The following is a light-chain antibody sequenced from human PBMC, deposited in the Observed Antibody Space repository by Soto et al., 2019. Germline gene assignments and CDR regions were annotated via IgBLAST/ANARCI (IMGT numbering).Light chain of an antibody. Sequence: IVMTQSPATLSVSPGERATLSYRASQSVSSNLAWYQQKPGQAPRLLIYGASNRATGIPARFSGSGSGTDFSLTISSLEPEDFAVYYCQQSSNWPTFGQGTRLEIK. V-gene: IGKV3-11*01. J-gene: IGKJ5*01. CDR2: GAS. CDR3: QQSSNWPT. CDR1: QSVSSN.